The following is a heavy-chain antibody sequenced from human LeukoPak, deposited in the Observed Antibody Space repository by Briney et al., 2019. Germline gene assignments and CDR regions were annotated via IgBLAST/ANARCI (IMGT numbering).Heavy chain of an antibody. Sequence: PGRSLRLSCAASGFTFSSYGMHWVRQAPGMGLEWVAVISYDGSNKYYADSVKGRFTISRDNSKNTLYLQMNSLRAEDTAVYYCAKELDYYGSGPFDYWGQGTLVTVSS. CDR1: GFTFSSYG. CDR3: AKELDYYGSGPFDY. J-gene: IGHJ4*02. CDR2: ISYDGSNK. D-gene: IGHD3-10*01. V-gene: IGHV3-30*18.